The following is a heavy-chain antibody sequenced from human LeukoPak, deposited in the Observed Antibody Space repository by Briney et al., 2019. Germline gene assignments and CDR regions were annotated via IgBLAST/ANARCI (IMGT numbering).Heavy chain of an antibody. V-gene: IGHV3-33*01. Sequence: GGSLRLSCAASGFTFSTYGMQWVRQAPGKGLEWVALIWYDGSNENYADSVKGRFTISRDNSKNTLYLQMNSLRAEDTAVYYCARANYYGSGSCDYWGQGTLVTVSS. CDR3: ARANYYGSGSCDY. D-gene: IGHD3-10*01. J-gene: IGHJ4*02. CDR1: GFTFSTYG. CDR2: IWYDGSNE.